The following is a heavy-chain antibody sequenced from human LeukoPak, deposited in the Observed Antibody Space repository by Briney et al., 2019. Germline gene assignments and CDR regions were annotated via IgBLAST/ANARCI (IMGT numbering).Heavy chain of an antibody. CDR1: GYTFTGYY. J-gene: IGHJ4*02. D-gene: IGHD3-3*01. CDR2: VNPNSGGT. V-gene: IGHV1-2*02. Sequence: VASVKVSCKASGYTFTGYYMHWVRQAPGQGLEWMGWVNPNSGGTNYAQKFQGRVTMTRDTSISTAYMELSRLRSDDTAVYYCARDVDNDLWSGYYIHWGQGTLVTVSS. CDR3: ARDVDNDLWSGYYIH.